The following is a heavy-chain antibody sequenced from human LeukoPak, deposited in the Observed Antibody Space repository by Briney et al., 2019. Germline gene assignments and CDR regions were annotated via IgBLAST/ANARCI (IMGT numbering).Heavy chain of an antibody. V-gene: IGHV3-30-3*01. CDR1: GFTFCSYA. CDR2: ISYDGSNQ. J-gene: IGHJ4*02. Sequence: GGSLRLSCAASGFTFCSYAMHWVRPAPGKGLGWVAVISYDGSNQYYADSVTGRFTISRDNSKNTLYLQMNSLRAEDTAVYYCARDTQLVSYYFDYWGQGTLVTVSS. CDR3: ARDTQLVSYYFDY. D-gene: IGHD6-13*01.